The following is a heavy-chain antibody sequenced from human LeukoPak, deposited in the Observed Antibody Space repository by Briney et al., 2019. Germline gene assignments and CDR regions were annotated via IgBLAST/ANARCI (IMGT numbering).Heavy chain of an antibody. Sequence: KVSGPALHKPSQTLTLHCTFSGFSLSTSGMRVSWICQPPGKALERLARIDWDDDKFYSTSLKTTLTISKDPYKSQVVRTTTNRAPWDPATYYCARNVATMRGGDGFDIWGQGTMVTVSS. CDR3: ARNVATMRGGDGFDI. D-gene: IGHD5-12*01. CDR2: IDWDDDK. J-gene: IGHJ3*02. V-gene: IGHV2-70*04. CDR1: GFSLSTSGMR.